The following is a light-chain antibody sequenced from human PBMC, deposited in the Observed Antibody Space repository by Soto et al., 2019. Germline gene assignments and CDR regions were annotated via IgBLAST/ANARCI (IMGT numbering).Light chain of an antibody. Sequence: DIQMTQSPSSLSASVGDRVTITCRASQSISSSFNWYQQKPGKAPKLLIYAASSLQSGVPSRFSGSGSGTDFTLTISSLQPEDFVTYYCQQSYSTPYTFGQGTKLEIK. CDR1: QSISSS. CDR3: QQSYSTPYT. CDR2: AAS. J-gene: IGKJ2*01. V-gene: IGKV1-39*01.